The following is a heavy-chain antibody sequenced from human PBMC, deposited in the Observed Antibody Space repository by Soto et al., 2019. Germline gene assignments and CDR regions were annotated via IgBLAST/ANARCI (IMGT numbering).Heavy chain of an antibody. V-gene: IGHV3-23*01. CDR1: GFTFRIYA. D-gene: IGHD5-12*01. CDR2: ISNSGHIT. J-gene: IGHJ5*02. CDR3: AKGGPTFLNWFGP. Sequence: GGSLRLCCAASGFTFRIYAMNWVRMAPGKGLEWISVISNSGHITFYADSVKGRFTISRDNSKNTLYLQMNNLRADDTAAYYCAKGGPTFLNWFGPWGQGALVSVSS.